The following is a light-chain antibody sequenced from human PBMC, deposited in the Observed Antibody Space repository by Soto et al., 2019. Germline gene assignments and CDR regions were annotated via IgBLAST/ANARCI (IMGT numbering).Light chain of an antibody. CDR3: LQHNTYPRT. CDR2: ATS. CDR1: QAIRND. V-gene: IGKV1-17*01. Sequence: DIQMTQSPSSLSASVGDRVTITCRASQAIRNDLGWYQQKPAKAPKRLIYATSSLQSGVPSRFSGSGSGTEFTLTISSLQPEDSATYYCLQHNTYPRTFGQGTTVDIK. J-gene: IGKJ1*01.